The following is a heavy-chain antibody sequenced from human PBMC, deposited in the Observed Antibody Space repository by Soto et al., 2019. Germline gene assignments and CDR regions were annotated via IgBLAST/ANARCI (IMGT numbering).Heavy chain of an antibody. V-gene: IGHV4-59*08. CDR3: ASTATTGGNYFDY. J-gene: IGHJ4*02. Sequence: SETLSLTCTVSGGSISSYYWSWIRQPPGKGLEWIGYIYYSGSTNYNPSLKSRVTISVDTSKNQFSLKLGSVTAADTAVYYCASTATTGGNYFDYWGQGTLVTVSS. CDR1: GGSISSYY. D-gene: IGHD4-17*01. CDR2: IYYSGST.